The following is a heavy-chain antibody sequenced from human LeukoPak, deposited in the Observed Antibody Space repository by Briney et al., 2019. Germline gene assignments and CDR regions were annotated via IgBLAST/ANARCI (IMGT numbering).Heavy chain of an antibody. V-gene: IGHV3-30*18. CDR3: AKDVKYVGATLDY. CDR2: ISYDGSNK. D-gene: IGHD1-26*01. J-gene: IGHJ4*02. Sequence: GGSLRLSCAASGFTFSSYGMHWVRQAPGKGLEWVAVISYDGSNKYYADSVKGRFTISRDNSKNTLYLQMNSLRAEDTAVYYCAKDVKYVGATLDYWGQGTLVTVSS. CDR1: GFTFSSYG.